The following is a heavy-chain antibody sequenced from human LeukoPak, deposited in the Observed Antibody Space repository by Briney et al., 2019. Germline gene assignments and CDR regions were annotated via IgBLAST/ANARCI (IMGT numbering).Heavy chain of an antibody. V-gene: IGHV3-21*01. Sequence: GGSLRLSCAASGFTFSSYSMSWVRQAPGEGLGCVSSISSSSSYIYYADSVKGRFTISRDTAENSLYLQMNSLRAEDTSVYYCARGTGSDNDLDYWGQGTLVTVSS. CDR2: ISSSSSYI. CDR1: GFTFSSYS. J-gene: IGHJ4*02. CDR3: ARGTGSDNDLDY. D-gene: IGHD3/OR15-3a*01.